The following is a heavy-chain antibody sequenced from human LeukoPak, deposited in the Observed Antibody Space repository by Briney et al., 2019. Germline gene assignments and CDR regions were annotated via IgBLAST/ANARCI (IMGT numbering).Heavy chain of an antibody. CDR1: GLTVSSNY. CDR2: ISYDGSNK. Sequence: PGGSLRLSCAASGLTVSSNYMSWVRQAPGKGLEWVAVISYDGSNKYYADSVKGRFTISRDNAKNSLYLQMNSLRAEDTAVYYCARDPTPTTVARNWFDPWGQGTLVTVSS. CDR3: ARDPTPTTVARNWFDP. J-gene: IGHJ5*02. D-gene: IGHD4-23*01. V-gene: IGHV3-30*03.